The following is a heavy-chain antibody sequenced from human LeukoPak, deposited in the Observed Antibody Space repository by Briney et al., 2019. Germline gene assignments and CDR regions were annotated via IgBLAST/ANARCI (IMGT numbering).Heavy chain of an antibody. J-gene: IGHJ4*02. Sequence: SETLSLTCTVSGGSISSYYWSWIRQPPGRGLEWIGYIYYSGSTNYNPSLKSRVTISVDTSKNQFSLKLSSVTAADTAVYYCAREETGVRGVIRTNDYWGQGTLVTVSS. V-gene: IGHV4-59*08. D-gene: IGHD3-10*01. CDR1: GGSISSYY. CDR2: IYYSGST. CDR3: AREETGVRGVIRTNDY.